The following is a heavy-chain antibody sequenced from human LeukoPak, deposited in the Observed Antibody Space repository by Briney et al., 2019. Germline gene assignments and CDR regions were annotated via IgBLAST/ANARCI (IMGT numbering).Heavy chain of an antibody. CDR2: INWNGGST. J-gene: IGHJ4*02. Sequence: PGGSLRLSCAASGFTFDDYGMSWVRQAPGKGLEWVSGINWNGGSTGYADSVKGRFTISRDNAKNSLYLQMNSLRSEDTALYYCARVGGLGYSYGLSLDFDYWGQGTLVTVSS. CDR3: ARVGGLGYSYGLSLDFDY. CDR1: GFTFDDYG. D-gene: IGHD5-18*01. V-gene: IGHV3-20*04.